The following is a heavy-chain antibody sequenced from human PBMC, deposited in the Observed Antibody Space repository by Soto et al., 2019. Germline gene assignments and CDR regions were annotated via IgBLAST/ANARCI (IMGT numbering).Heavy chain of an antibody. Sequence: ASVKVSCKASGYTFTSYGISWVRQAPGQVLEWMGWISAYNGNTNYAQKLQGRVTMTTDTSTSTAYMELRSLRSDDTAVYYCAREWEPVACASSSWYECYYGMDVWGQGTTVTVS. CDR1: GYTFTSYG. V-gene: IGHV1-18*04. CDR2: ISAYNGNT. D-gene: IGHD6-13*01. J-gene: IGHJ6*02. CDR3: AREWEPVACASSSWYECYYGMDV.